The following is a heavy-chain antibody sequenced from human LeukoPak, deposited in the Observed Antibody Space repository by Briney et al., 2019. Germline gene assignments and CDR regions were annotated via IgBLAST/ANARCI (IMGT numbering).Heavy chain of an antibody. CDR3: ARTDSSGYYYPLDY. V-gene: IGHV2-26*01. J-gene: IGHJ4*02. D-gene: IGHD3-22*01. Sequence: SGPALVNPTETLTLTCTVSGFSLSNTRMGVSWIRQPPGKALEWLAHIFSDDKKSYGTSLKSRRTISKDTSKSQVVLTMTNMDPVDTATYYCARTDSSGYYYPLDYWGQGTLVTVSS. CDR1: GFSLSNTRMG. CDR2: IFSDDKK.